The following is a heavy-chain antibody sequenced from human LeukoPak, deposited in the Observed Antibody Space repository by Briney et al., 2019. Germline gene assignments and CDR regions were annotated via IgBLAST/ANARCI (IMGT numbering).Heavy chain of an antibody. CDR2: IYSGGST. CDR3: ARYGYGSGSLGAFDI. V-gene: IGHV3-66*01. D-gene: IGHD3-10*01. Sequence: PGGSLRLSCAASGFTVSSNYMSWVRQAPGKGLEWVSVIYSGGSTYYADSVKGRFTISRDNSKNTLYLQMNSLRAEDTAVYYCARYGYGSGSLGAFDIWGQGTMVTVSS. J-gene: IGHJ3*02. CDR1: GFTVSSNY.